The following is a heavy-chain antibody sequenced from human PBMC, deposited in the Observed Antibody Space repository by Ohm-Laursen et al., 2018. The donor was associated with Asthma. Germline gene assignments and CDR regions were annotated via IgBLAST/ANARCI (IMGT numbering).Heavy chain of an antibody. CDR2: ISGSGGST. Sequence: SLRLSCTASGFTFSSYAMSWVRQAPGKGLEWVSVISGSGGSTYYADSVKGRFTISRDNSKNTLYLQMNSLRAEDTAAYFCARGPIIVGANWFDPWGQGTLVTVSS. CDR1: GFTFSSYA. V-gene: IGHV3-23*01. J-gene: IGHJ5*02. CDR3: ARGPIIVGANWFDP. D-gene: IGHD1-26*01.